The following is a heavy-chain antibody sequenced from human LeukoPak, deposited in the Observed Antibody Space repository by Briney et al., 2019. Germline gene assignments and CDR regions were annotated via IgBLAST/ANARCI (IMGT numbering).Heavy chain of an antibody. J-gene: IGHJ6*03. CDR3: ARGDCSSTICYSPMDV. V-gene: IGHV4-34*01. D-gene: IGHD2-2*01. CDR1: GGSFSGYY. CDR2: INHSGST. Sequence: SETLSLTCAVYGGSFSGYYWSWIRQPPGKGLEWIGEINHSGSTNYNPSLKSRVTISVDTSKNPFSLKVNSVTAADTAVYYCARGDCSSTICYSPMDVWGKGTTVTVSS.